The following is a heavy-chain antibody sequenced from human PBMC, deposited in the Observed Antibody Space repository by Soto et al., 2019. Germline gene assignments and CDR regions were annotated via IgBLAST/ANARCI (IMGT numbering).Heavy chain of an antibody. V-gene: IGHV5-51*01. CDR3: ARRIAAADYYYGMDV. CDR2: IYPGDSDT. D-gene: IGHD6-13*01. Sequence: GASLKISCRGSGYSFTSYWIGWVRQMPGKGLEWMGIIYPGDSDTRYSPSFQGQVTISADKSISTAYLQWSSLKASDTAMYYCARRIAAADYYYGMDVWGQGTTVTVSS. CDR1: GYSFTSYW. J-gene: IGHJ6*02.